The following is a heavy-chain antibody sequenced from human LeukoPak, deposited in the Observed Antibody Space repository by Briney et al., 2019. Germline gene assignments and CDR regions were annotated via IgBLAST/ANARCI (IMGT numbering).Heavy chain of an antibody. J-gene: IGHJ4*02. CDR3: ARAGRDGYNWVY. Sequence: PSGTLSLTCTVSGGSISSYYWSWIRQPPGKGLEWIGYIYYSGSTNYNPSLKSRVTISVDTSKNQFSLKLSSVTAADTAVYYCARAGRDGYNWVYWGQGTLVTVSS. CDR1: GGSISSYY. CDR2: IYYSGST. V-gene: IGHV4-59*01. D-gene: IGHD5-24*01.